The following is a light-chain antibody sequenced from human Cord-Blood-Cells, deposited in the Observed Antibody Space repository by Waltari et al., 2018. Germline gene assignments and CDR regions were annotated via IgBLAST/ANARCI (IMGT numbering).Light chain of an antibody. V-gene: IGKV3-11*01. Sequence: IVLTPSPATLSLSPGEPATLSCRASQSVSSYLAWYQQKPGQAPRLLIYDASNRATGIPARFSGSGSGTDFTLTISSLEPEDFAVYYCQQRSNWPRTFGQGTKVEIK. CDR1: QSVSSY. CDR3: QQRSNWPRT. J-gene: IGKJ1*01. CDR2: DAS.